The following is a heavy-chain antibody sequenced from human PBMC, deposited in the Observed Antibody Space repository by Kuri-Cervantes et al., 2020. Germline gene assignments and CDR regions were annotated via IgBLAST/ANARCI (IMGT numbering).Heavy chain of an antibody. Sequence: GGSLRLSCAASGFSFSDYYMDWVRQAPGKGLEWVSGIGGSGGSTYYVDSVKGRFTISRDNSKNTLSLQMKSLRPEDTAVYYCARDLAAVVVAAPDAFDVWGQGTMVTVSS. V-gene: IGHV3-23*01. J-gene: IGHJ3*01. D-gene: IGHD2-15*01. CDR2: IGGSGGST. CDR1: GFSFSDYY. CDR3: ARDLAAVVVAAPDAFDV.